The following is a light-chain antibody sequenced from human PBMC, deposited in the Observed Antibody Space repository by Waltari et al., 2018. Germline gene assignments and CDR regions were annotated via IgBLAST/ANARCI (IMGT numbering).Light chain of an antibody. Sequence: DIQVTKSPYSPSASVGDRVTIICRASQRISSYLNWYQQKPGRAPKVLIYGASSLQSGVPSRFSGSGSGTDFTLTISSLQHEDFATYYCQQSYSIPYTFGQGTKLEI. CDR3: QQSYSIPYT. CDR1: QRISSY. J-gene: IGKJ2*01. CDR2: GAS. V-gene: IGKV1-39*01.